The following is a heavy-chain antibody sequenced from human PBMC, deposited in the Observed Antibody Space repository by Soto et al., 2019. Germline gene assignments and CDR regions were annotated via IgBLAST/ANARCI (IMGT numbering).Heavy chain of an antibody. CDR3: ANKAPTGYLYFDY. V-gene: IGHV3-30*18. Sequence: GGSLRLSCAASGFTFSSYGMHWVRQAPGKGLEWVAVISYDGSNKYYADSVKGRFTISRDNSKNTLYLQMNSLRAEDTAVYYCANKAPTGYLYFDYWGQGTLVTVSS. D-gene: IGHD3-9*01. J-gene: IGHJ4*02. CDR2: ISYDGSNK. CDR1: GFTFSSYG.